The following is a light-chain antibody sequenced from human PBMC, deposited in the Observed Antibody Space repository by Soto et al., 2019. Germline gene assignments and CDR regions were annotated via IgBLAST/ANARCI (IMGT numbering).Light chain of an antibody. J-gene: IGLJ2*01. Sequence: QTVVTQPPSVSGAPGQRVTISCTGSSSNIGAGYDVHWYQQLPGTAPKLLIYGNSNRPSGVPDRFSGSKSGTSASLAITGLQAEDDDDYYCQSYDSSLSGSDVVFGGGTKLTVL. CDR1: SSNIGAGYD. CDR2: GNS. CDR3: QSYDSSLSGSDVV. V-gene: IGLV1-40*01.